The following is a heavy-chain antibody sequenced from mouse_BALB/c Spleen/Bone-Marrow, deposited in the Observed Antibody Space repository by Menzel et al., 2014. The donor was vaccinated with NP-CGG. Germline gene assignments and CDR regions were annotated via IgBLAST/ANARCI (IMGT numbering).Heavy chain of an antibody. CDR2: INPDSSTI. CDR3: SRLGYYGGFAY. J-gene: IGHJ3*01. Sequence: EVKVVEFGGGLVHPGGSLKLSCAASGFDFSRYWMGWVRQAPGKGLEWIGEINPDSSTINYTPSLKDKFIISRDNAKNTLYLQMSKVRSEDTALYYCSRLGYYGGFAYWGQGTLVTVSA. V-gene: IGHV4-1*02. D-gene: IGHD2-3*01. CDR1: GFDFSRYW.